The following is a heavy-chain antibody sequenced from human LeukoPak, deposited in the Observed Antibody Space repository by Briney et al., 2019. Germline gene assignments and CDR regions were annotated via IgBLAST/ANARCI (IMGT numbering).Heavy chain of an antibody. J-gene: IGHJ4*02. CDR3: ARAQYGDYVDY. CDR2: IYYRGST. CDR1: GGSISSYY. Sequence: SETLSLTCTVSGGSISSYYWSWIRQPPGKGLERIGYIYYRGSTNYNPSLKSRVTISVDTSKNQFSLKLSSVTAADTAVYYCARAQYGDYVDYWGQGTLVTVSS. V-gene: IGHV4-59*01. D-gene: IGHD4-17*01.